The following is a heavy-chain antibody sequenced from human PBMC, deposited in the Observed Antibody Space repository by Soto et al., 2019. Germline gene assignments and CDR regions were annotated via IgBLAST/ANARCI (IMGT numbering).Heavy chain of an antibody. J-gene: IGHJ6*02. CDR2: ISSNGGST. V-gene: IGHV3-64D*08. Sequence: GGSLRLSCSASGFTFSSYAMHWVRQAPGKGLEYVSAISSNGGSTYYADSVKGRFTISRDNSKNTLYLQMISLRAEDTAVYYCVKYSSGWYDADYYYGMDVWGQGTTVTVSS. D-gene: IGHD6-19*01. CDR3: VKYSSGWYDADYYYGMDV. CDR1: GFTFSSYA.